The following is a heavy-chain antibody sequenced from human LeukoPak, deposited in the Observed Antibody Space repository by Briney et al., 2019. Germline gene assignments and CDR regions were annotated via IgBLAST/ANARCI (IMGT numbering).Heavy chain of an antibody. J-gene: IGHJ4*02. CDR3: ARHSKGAFDY. V-gene: IGHV4-59*08. Sequence: PSETLSLTCTVSGGSISSYYWSWIRRPPGKGLEWIGYIYYSGSTNYNPSLKSRVTISVDTSKNQFSLKLSSVTAADTAVYYCARHSKGAFDYWGQGTLVTVSS. D-gene: IGHD2-2*01. CDR1: GGSISSYY. CDR2: IYYSGST.